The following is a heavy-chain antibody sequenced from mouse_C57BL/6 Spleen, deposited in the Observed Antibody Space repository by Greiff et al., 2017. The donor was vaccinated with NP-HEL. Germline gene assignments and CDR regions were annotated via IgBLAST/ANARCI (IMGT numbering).Heavy chain of an antibody. D-gene: IGHD2-4*01. V-gene: IGHV6-3*01. Sequence: VQLQESGGGLVQPGGSMKLSCVASGFTFSNYWMNWVRQSPEKGLEWVAQIRLKSDNYATHYAESVKGRFTISRDDSKSSVYLQMNNLRAEDTGIYYCTEFYDYDFAYWGQGTLVTVSA. CDR2: IRLKSDNYAT. CDR3: TEFYDYDFAY. CDR1: GFTFSNYW. J-gene: IGHJ3*01.